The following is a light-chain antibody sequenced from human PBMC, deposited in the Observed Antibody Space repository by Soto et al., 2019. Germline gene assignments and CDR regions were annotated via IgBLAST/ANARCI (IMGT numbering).Light chain of an antibody. V-gene: IGKV3-20*01. J-gene: IGKJ2*01. CDR3: QHYGGSPPKT. Sequence: EIVLTQSPGTLSLSPGERATLSCRASQSVSSNYLAWYQQKPGQAPRLLIYGGSSRATGIPDRFSGSGSGPDFTLTISRLEPEDFAVYYCQHYGGSPPKTFGQGTKLETK. CDR1: QSVSSNY. CDR2: GGS.